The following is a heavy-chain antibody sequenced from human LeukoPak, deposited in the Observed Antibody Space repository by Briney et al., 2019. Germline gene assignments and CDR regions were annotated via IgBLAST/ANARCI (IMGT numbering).Heavy chain of an antibody. Sequence: GRSLRLTCAASGFTFSIHGLYWVRQAPGKGLECVALIWYDGSIKKYVDSVKGRFTISRDNSKNTMYLQMNSLRAEDTAVYYCARSPHGGDYFDYWGQGTLVTVSS. CDR1: GFTFSIHG. J-gene: IGHJ4*02. D-gene: IGHD3-10*01. V-gene: IGHV3-33*07. CDR2: IWYDGSIK. CDR3: ARSPHGGDYFDY.